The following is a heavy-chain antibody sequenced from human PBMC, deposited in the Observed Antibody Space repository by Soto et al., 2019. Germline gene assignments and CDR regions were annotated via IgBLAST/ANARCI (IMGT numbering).Heavy chain of an antibody. V-gene: IGHV4-30-4*01. CDR3: AREMITFGGVIVPHFDY. D-gene: IGHD3-16*02. CDR2: IYYSGST. J-gene: IGHJ4*02. Sequence: QVQLQESGPGLVKPSQTLSLTCTVSGGSISSGDYYWSWIRQPPGKGLEWIGYIYYSGSTYYNPSLKSRVTISVDTSKNQFSLKLSSVTAADTAVYYCAREMITFGGVIVPHFDYWGQGTLVTVSS. CDR1: GGSISSGDYY.